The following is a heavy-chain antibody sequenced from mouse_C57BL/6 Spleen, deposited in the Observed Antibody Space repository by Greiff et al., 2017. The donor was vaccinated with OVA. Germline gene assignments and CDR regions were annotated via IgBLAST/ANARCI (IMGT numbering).Heavy chain of an antibody. CDR1: GFTFSSYA. Sequence: EVKLMESGEGLVKPGGSLKLSCAASGFTFSSYAMSWVRQTPEKRLEWVAYISSGGDYIYYADTVKGRFTISRDNARNTLYLQMSSLKSEDTAMYYCTRDEDYDSWFAYWGQGTRVTVSA. V-gene: IGHV5-9-1*02. CDR2: ISSGGDYI. CDR3: TRDEDYDSWFAY. J-gene: IGHJ3*01. D-gene: IGHD2-4*01.